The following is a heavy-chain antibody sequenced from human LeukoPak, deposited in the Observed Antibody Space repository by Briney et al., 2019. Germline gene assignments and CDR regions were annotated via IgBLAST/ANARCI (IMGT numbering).Heavy chain of an antibody. CDR1: GFTLSTDW. CDR3: ARVRCSSNSCFPDY. D-gene: IGHD2-2*01. J-gene: IGHJ4*02. V-gene: IGHV3-7*01. CDR2: IKQEGSEK. Sequence: AGALRLSCAASGFTLSTDWMSWVRQAPGEGLEWVANIKQEGSEKYYVNSVKGRFTISRDNAKNSLFLQMNSLRAEDTAVYYCARVRCSSNSCFPDYRGQGTLVTVSS.